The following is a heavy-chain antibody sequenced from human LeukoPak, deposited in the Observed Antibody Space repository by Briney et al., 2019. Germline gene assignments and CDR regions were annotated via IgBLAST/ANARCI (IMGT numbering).Heavy chain of an antibody. CDR3: AKGGHYYDSSGHFDY. Sequence: GGSLRLSCAASGFTFSSYEMNWVRQAPGKGLEWVSYISSSGSTIYYADSVKGRFTISRDNAKNSLYLQMNSLRAEDMALYYCAKGGHYYDSSGHFDYWGQGTLVTVSS. J-gene: IGHJ4*02. D-gene: IGHD3-22*01. CDR2: ISSSGSTI. CDR1: GFTFSSYE. V-gene: IGHV3-48*03.